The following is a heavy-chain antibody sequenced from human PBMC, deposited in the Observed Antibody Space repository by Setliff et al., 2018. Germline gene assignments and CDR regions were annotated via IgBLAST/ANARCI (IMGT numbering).Heavy chain of an antibody. Sequence: SETLSLTCTLSGGSLSSGSFYWSWIRQPAGKGLELVGRIYTSGYTNYNPSLESRVTISLDTSKNQFALKLSAVTAADTAVYYCARENRYSSGWYSYYYGMDVWGQGTTVTVSS. V-gene: IGHV4-61*02. CDR1: GGSLSSGSFY. CDR3: ARENRYSSGWYSYYYGMDV. D-gene: IGHD6-19*01. CDR2: IYTSGYT. J-gene: IGHJ6*02.